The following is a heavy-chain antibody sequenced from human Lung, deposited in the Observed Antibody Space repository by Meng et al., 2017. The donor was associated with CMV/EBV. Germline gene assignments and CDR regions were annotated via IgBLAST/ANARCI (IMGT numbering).Heavy chain of an antibody. V-gene: IGHV4-59*01. CDR2: SGST. J-gene: IGHJ5*02. D-gene: IGHD3-10*01. Sequence: LRLSCSVSGGSISSYYWSWIRQPPGKGLEWIGYSGSTNYNPSRQSRVTISVDTSKNQFSLKLSSVTAADTAVYYCARGGRFSDAWGQGTLVIVSS. CDR3: ARGGRFSDA. CDR1: GGSISSYY.